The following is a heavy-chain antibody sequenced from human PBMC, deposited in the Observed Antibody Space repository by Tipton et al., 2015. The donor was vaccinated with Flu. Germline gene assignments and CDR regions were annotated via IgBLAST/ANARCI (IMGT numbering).Heavy chain of an antibody. J-gene: IGHJ4*02. CDR3: AKVIPELVAGLDY. CDR2: ISGGGGKT. D-gene: IGHD6-19*01. Sequence: SLRLSCAASGFTYSIYAMSWVRQAPGKGLEWVSSISGGGGKTYFADSVKGRFTISRDNFKNTLFLQMHSLRAEDTALYYCAKVIPELVAGLDYWGQGTLVTVSS. CDR1: GFTYSIYA. V-gene: IGHV3-23*01.